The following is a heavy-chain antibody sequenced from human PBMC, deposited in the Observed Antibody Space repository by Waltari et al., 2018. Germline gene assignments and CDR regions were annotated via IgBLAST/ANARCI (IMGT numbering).Heavy chain of an antibody. Sequence: EVQLVESGGGLVQPGRSLRLSCAASGFTFADYAMHWVRQAPGKGLDWVSVSSWKSGSIGYADSVKGRFTISRDNAKNSLYLQMNSLRAEDTALYYCAKYRLGSFDYWGQGTLVTVSS. CDR2: SSWKSGSI. D-gene: IGHD6-19*01. CDR3: AKYRLGSFDY. V-gene: IGHV3-9*01. CDR1: GFTFADYA. J-gene: IGHJ4*02.